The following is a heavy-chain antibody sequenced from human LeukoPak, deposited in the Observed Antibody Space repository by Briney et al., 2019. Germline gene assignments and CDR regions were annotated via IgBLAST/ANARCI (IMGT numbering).Heavy chain of an antibody. CDR2: INPNSGGT. D-gene: IGHD3-3*01. CDR3: ARGSGYYTGWSDP. J-gene: IGHJ5*02. Sequence: ASVKVSCKASGYTFTGYYMHWVRQAPGQGLEWMGWINPNSGGTKYAQRFQDRVSMTRDTSITTAHMELSRLRYDDTAVYYCARGSGYYTGWSDPWGQGTLVTVSS. V-gene: IGHV1-2*02. CDR1: GYTFTGYY.